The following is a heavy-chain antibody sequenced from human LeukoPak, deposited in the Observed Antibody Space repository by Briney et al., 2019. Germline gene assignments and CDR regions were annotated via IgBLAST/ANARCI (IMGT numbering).Heavy chain of an antibody. CDR1: GGSISSYY. D-gene: IGHD3-16*02. V-gene: IGHV4-59*01. CDR2: IYYSGST. Sequence: PSETLSLTCTVSGGSISSYYWSWIRQPPGKGLEWIGYIYYSGSTNYNPSLKSRVTISVDTSKNQFSLKLSSVTAADTAVYYCARADYDYVWGSYRNGIDAFGIWGQGTMVTVSS. CDR3: ARADYDYVWGSYRNGIDAFGI. J-gene: IGHJ3*02.